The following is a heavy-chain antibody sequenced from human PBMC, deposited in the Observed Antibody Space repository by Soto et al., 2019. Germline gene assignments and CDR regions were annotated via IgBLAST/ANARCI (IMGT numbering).Heavy chain of an antibody. D-gene: IGHD6-13*01. Sequence: GGSLRLSCAASGFTFGNYWMHWVRQDPGKGLVWVAGIKYDGSETYYADSVKGRFTISRDNSKNTLYLQMNSLRAEDTAVYYCARDGVAAGYYGMDVWGQGTTVTVSS. CDR2: IKYDGSET. CDR3: ARDGVAAGYYGMDV. CDR1: GFTFGNYW. J-gene: IGHJ6*02. V-gene: IGHV3-33*08.